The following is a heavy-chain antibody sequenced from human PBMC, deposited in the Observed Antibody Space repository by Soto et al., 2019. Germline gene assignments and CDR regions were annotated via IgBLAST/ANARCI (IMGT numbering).Heavy chain of an antibody. CDR3: AKDRNYDFWSGYSLSPFDY. Sequence: AGGSLRLSCGGSGVTFSSHAISWGRQAPGKGVDWVSAISGSGGSTYYADSVKGRFTISRDNSKNTLYLQMNSLRAEDTAVYYCAKDRNYDFWSGYSLSPFDYWGQGTLVTVSS. CDR1: GVTFSSHA. CDR2: ISGSGGST. V-gene: IGHV3-23*01. J-gene: IGHJ4*02. D-gene: IGHD3-3*01.